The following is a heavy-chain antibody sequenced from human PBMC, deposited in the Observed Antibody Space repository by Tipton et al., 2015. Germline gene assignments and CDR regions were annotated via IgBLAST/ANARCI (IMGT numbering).Heavy chain of an antibody. CDR1: GGPISGSDYY. CDR3: ARLSPVVGYLLNAFDI. D-gene: IGHD3-22*01. Sequence: TLSLTCNVSGGPISGSDYYWGWIRQPPGKGLEWIGYIHHSGKTYFNPSLRSRIILSLDTSKNQFSLNLGSVTAADTAVYYCARLSPVVGYLLNAFDIWGQGTMVTVSS. CDR2: IHHSGKT. J-gene: IGHJ3*02. V-gene: IGHV4-39*01.